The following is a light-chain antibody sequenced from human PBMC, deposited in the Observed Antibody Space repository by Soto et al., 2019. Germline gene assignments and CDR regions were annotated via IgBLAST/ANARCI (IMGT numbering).Light chain of an antibody. V-gene: IGKV1D-12*01. CDR1: QDISSW. CDR3: QQADTFPWT. J-gene: IGKJ1*01. Sequence: DLQMTQSPSSVSASVGDRVTVTCRASQDISSWLAWYQQKPGKAPKLLIYGASTLQSGVPSRFSGGGSGTEFTLTISSLQPEDFATYYCQQADTFPWTLGQGTKVAIK. CDR2: GAS.